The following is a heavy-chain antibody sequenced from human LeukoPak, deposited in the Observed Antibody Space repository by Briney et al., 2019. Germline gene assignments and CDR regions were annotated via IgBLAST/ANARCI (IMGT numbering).Heavy chain of an antibody. CDR1: GDSISSCC. J-gene: IGHJ4*02. CDR2: IYTADI. D-gene: IGHD3-22*01. Sequence: SETLSLTCTVSGDSISSCCWSWIRESAGEGLEWIGRIYTADIIYNPSLTRRVTISVARSKNQLSLWLSSVTAADTAVYYCARGFDGSGTFYFDFWGQGTLVTVSS. CDR3: ARGFDGSGTFYFDF. V-gene: IGHV4-4*07.